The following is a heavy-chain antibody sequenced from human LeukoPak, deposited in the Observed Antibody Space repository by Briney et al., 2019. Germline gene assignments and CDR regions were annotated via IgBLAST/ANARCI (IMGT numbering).Heavy chain of an antibody. D-gene: IGHD4-23*01. CDR1: GASMSDHS. J-gene: IGHJ6*03. CDR2: IDDTGFT. CDR3: ARGTTVAPRHYYSYYMDA. Sequence: SETLSLTCSVSGASMSDHSWSWIRQPPGKGLEWIANIDDTGFTNDNPSLKSRVTSSIDTSKNQFSLRLTSVTAADTAVYYCARGTTVAPRHYYSYYMDAWGRGTTVTVSS. V-gene: IGHV4-59*11.